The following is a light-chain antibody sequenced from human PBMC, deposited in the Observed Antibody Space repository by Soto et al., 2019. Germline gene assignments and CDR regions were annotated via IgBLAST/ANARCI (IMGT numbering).Light chain of an antibody. CDR1: QSISSW. J-gene: IGKJ1*01. Sequence: DIQMTQSPSTLSASVGDRVTITCRASQSISSWLAWYQQKPGKAPKLLIYKASSLESGGPTRFSGSGSGTEFPLTISSPQPDDFGTYYCQQYNSYSWTFGQGTKVEIK. V-gene: IGKV1-5*03. CDR2: KAS. CDR3: QQYNSYSWT.